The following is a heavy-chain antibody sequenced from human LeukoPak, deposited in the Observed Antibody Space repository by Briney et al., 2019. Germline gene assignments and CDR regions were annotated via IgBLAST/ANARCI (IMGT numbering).Heavy chain of an antibody. CDR1: GFTFSSYE. CDR3: AREPYDSSGYHSEYIDY. D-gene: IGHD3-22*01. CDR2: MSSSGSTI. V-gene: IGHV3-48*03. Sequence: PGGSLRLSCAASGFTFSSYEMNWVRQAPGKGLEWVSYMSSSGSTIYYADSVKGRFTISRDNAKNSLYLQMNSLRAEDTAVYYYAREPYDSSGYHSEYIDYWGQGTLVTVSS. J-gene: IGHJ4*02.